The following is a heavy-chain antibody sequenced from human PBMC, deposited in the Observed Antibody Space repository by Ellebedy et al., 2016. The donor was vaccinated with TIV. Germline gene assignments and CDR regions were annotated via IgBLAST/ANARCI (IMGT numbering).Heavy chain of an antibody. Sequence: GESLKISCAASGFTFSGYWMTWVRQTPGKSLEWVANINQDGSDKYYVDSLKGRFTISRDNAKNSLYRQMNSVRAEDTAVYYCATDGSYGDYRSPTHAFVMWGQGTLVTVSS. D-gene: IGHD3-16*01. J-gene: IGHJ3*02. V-gene: IGHV3-7*01. CDR3: ATDGSYGDYRSPTHAFVM. CDR2: INQDGSDK. CDR1: GFTFSGYW.